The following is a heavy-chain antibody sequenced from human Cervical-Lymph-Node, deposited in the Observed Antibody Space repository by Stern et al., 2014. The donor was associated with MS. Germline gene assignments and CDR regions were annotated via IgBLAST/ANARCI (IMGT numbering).Heavy chain of an antibody. J-gene: IGHJ6*02. V-gene: IGHV3-48*02. CDR1: GFPFSSYS. D-gene: IGHD3-9*01. CDR2: ISSSSSTI. CDR3: ARVLGDDILTGYYDYYYYGMDV. Sequence: EVQLVESGGGLVQPGGSLRLSCAASGFPFSSYSMNWVRQAPGKGLEWVSSISSSSSTIYYADSVKGRFTISRDNAKNSLYLQLNSLRDEDTAVYYCARVLGDDILTGYYDYYYYGMDVWGQGTTVTVSS.